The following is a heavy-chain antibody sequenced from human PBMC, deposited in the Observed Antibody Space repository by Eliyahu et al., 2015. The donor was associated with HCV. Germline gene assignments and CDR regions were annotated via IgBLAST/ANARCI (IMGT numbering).Heavy chain of an antibody. V-gene: IGHV3-9*01. CDR1: GFKFENFA. D-gene: IGHD3/OR15-3a*01. J-gene: IGHJ2*01. Sequence: EVQLVESGGDLEQPGRSLRLSCAASGFKFENFAXXWVRQLPGGGLEWIAGITWSGQNPDYADSVKGRFIISRDNAKSSVYLQMNSLRPEDTALYYCVKGGGAGNHHQLDEWYFDFWGRGIVVTVSS. CDR3: VKGGGAGNHHQLDEWYFDF. CDR2: ITWSGQNP.